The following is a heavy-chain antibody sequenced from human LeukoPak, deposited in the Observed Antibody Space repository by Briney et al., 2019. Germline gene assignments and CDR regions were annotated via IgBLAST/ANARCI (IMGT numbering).Heavy chain of an antibody. V-gene: IGHV3-23*01. J-gene: IGHJ4*02. D-gene: IGHD6-13*01. CDR1: GFTFDDYG. CDR3: AKDLSGIAAAGTGYYFDY. Sequence: GGSLRLSCAASGFTFDDYGMSWVRQAPGKGLEWVSAISGSGGSTYYADSVKGRFTISRDNSKNTLYLQMNSLRAEDTAVYYCAKDLSGIAAAGTGYYFDYWGQGTLVTVSS. CDR2: ISGSGGST.